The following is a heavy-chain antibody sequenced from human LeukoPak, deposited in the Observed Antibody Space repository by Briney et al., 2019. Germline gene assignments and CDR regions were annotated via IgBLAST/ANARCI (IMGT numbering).Heavy chain of an antibody. Sequence: ASVKVSCKASGYTFTSYGINWVRQAPGQGLEWMGWISAYNGDTNYAQKFQGRVTMTCDTSISTAYMELNRLRSDDTAVYYCARGIYCSGGSCYSRGVDWFDPWGQGTLVTVSS. CDR1: GYTFTSYG. CDR3: ARGIYCSGGSCYSRGVDWFDP. V-gene: IGHV1-18*01. CDR2: ISAYNGDT. J-gene: IGHJ5*02. D-gene: IGHD2-15*01.